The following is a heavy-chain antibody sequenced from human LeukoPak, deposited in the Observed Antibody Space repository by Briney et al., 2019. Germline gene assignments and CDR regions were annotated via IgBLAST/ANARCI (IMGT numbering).Heavy chain of an antibody. CDR2: INHSGST. CDR3: AGVVVTAIHDAFDI. Sequence: SETLSLTCAVYGGSFSGYYWSWIRQPPGKGLEWIGEINHSGSTNYNPSLKSRVTISVDTSKTQFSLKLSSVTAADTAVYYCAGVVVTAIHDAFDIWGQGTMVTVSS. V-gene: IGHV4-34*01. D-gene: IGHD2-21*02. CDR1: GGSFSGYY. J-gene: IGHJ3*02.